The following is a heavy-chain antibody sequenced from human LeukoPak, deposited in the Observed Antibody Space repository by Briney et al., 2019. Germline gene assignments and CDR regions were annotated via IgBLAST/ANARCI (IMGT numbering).Heavy chain of an antibody. D-gene: IGHD2-21*02. Sequence: KSSGTLSLTCAVYGGSLSYYYWSWIRQPPEKGLEWIGEINRSGSTNYNPSLKSRVSISVDTSKNQFSLKLSSVTAADTAVYYCARGGFYCGDDCYVDYWGQGTLVTVSS. CDR2: INRSGST. V-gene: IGHV4-34*01. J-gene: IGHJ4*02. CDR1: GGSLSYYY. CDR3: ARGGFYCGDDCYVDY.